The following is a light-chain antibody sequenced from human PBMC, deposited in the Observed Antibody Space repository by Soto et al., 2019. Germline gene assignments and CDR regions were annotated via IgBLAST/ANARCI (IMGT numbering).Light chain of an antibody. J-gene: IGKJ2*01. CDR1: QSVSSN. V-gene: IGKV3-15*01. CDR3: QQYNNWPLEFT. CDR2: GAS. Sequence: EIVMTQSPATLSVSPGERATLSCRASQSVSSNLAWYQQNPGQAPRLLIYGASTRATGIPARFSGSGSGTEFTLTISSLQSKDFAVYYCQQYNNWPLEFTFGQGTKLEIK.